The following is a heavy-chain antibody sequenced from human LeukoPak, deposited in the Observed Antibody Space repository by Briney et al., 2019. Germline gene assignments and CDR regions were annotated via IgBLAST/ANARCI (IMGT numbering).Heavy chain of an antibody. V-gene: IGHV3-21*01. CDR2: ISATSTFI. Sequence: GGSLRLSCSASGFTFSRHHMTWVRQAPGKGLEWVSSISATSTFIEDADSVKGRFTISRDNAKNSLYLQMNSLRAEDTAVYYCARDLTQLVVPAFFDYWGQGTLVTVSS. CDR1: GFTFSRHH. J-gene: IGHJ4*02. CDR3: ARDLTQLVVPAFFDY. D-gene: IGHD6-13*01.